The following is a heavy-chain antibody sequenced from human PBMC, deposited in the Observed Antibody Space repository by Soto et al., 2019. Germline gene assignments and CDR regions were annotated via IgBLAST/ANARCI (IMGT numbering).Heavy chain of an antibody. J-gene: IGHJ6*02. Sequence: QVQLVESGGGVVQPGRSLRLSCAASGFTFSSYGMHWVRQAPGKGLEWVAVISYDGSNKYYADSVKGRFTISRDNSKNTLYLQMNSLRAEDTAVYYCAKEWQLGYYYYYGMDVWGQGTTVTVSS. D-gene: IGHD6-6*01. V-gene: IGHV3-30*18. CDR1: GFTFSSYG. CDR3: AKEWQLGYYYYYGMDV. CDR2: ISYDGSNK.